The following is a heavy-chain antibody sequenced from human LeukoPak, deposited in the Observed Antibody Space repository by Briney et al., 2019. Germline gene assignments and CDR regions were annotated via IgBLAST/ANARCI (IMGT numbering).Heavy chain of an antibody. CDR1: GFTFDDYG. J-gene: IGHJ4*02. V-gene: IGHV3-20*04. CDR3: ARDSIAVAGNDY. Sequence: GGSLRLSCAASGFTFDDYGMSWVRQAPGKGLEWVSGINWNVGSTGYADSVKGRFTISRDNAKNSLYLQMNSLRAEDTALYSCARDSIAVAGNDYWGQGTLVTVSS. D-gene: IGHD6-19*01. CDR2: INWNVGST.